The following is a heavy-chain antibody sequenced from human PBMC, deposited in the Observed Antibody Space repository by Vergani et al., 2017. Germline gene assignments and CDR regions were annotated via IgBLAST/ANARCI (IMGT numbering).Heavy chain of an antibody. CDR2: ISAYNGNT. D-gene: IGHD1-26*01. CDR3: ARDPGVGAYGNWFDP. V-gene: IGHV1-18*01. J-gene: IGHJ5*02. Sequence: QVQLVQSGAEVKKPGASVKVSCKASVYTFTSYGISWVRQAPGQGLEWMGWISAYNGNTNYAQKLQGRVTMTTDTSTSTAYMALRSLGSDDTAVYYCARDPGVGAYGNWFDPWGQGTLVTVSS. CDR1: VYTFTSYG.